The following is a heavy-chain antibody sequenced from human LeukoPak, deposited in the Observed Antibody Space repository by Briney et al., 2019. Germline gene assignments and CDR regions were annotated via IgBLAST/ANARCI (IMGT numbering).Heavy chain of an antibody. CDR1: GYTFTSYG. CDR3: ARKPAANYYYYYMDV. CDR2: ISAYNGNT. Sequence: ASVKVSCTPSGYTFTSYGISWVRQAPGQGLEWMGWISAYNGNTNYAQKPQGRVTMTTDTSTSTAYMALRSLRSDDTAVYYCARKPAANYYYYYMDVWGKGTTVTVSS. J-gene: IGHJ6*03. V-gene: IGHV1-18*01. D-gene: IGHD2-2*01.